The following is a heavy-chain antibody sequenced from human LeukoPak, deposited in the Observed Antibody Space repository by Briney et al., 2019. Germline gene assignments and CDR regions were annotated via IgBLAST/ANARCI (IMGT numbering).Heavy chain of an antibody. CDR2: INHSGST. D-gene: IGHD1-26*01. V-gene: IGHV4-34*01. Sequence: SETLSLTCAVYGGSFSGYYWSWLRQPPGKGLEWIGEINHSGSTNYNPSLKSRVTISVDTSKSQFSLKLSSVTAADTAIYYCARNIVGPRQVDYWGQGTLVTVSS. CDR3: ARNIVGPRQVDY. J-gene: IGHJ4*02. CDR1: GGSFSGYY.